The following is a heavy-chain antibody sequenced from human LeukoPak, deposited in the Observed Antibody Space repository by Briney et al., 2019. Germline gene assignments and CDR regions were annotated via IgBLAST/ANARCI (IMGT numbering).Heavy chain of an antibody. Sequence: SETLSLTCTVSGYSISSGYYWGWIRQPPGKGLEWIGSIYHSGSTYYNPSLKSRVTISVDTSKNQFSLKLSSETAADTAVYYCASSCSSTSCHAAFDIWGQGTMVTVSS. CDR3: ASSCSSTSCHAAFDI. D-gene: IGHD2-2*01. CDR1: GYSISSGYY. CDR2: IYHSGST. V-gene: IGHV4-38-2*02. J-gene: IGHJ3*02.